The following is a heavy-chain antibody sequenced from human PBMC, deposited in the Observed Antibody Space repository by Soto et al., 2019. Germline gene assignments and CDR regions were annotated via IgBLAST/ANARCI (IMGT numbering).Heavy chain of an antibody. CDR3: AHTESIRSGYYILPYFDY. D-gene: IGHD3-3*01. J-gene: IGHJ4*01. CDR1: GGTFSSCA. V-gene: IGHV1-69*13. Sequence: SMKGSLKASGGTFSSCAISWVRQAPGQGLDCMGGIIPIFGTANYAQKFQGRVTITADESTSTAYMELSSLRSEDTDVYYWAHTESIRSGYYILPYFDYWGHGTLVTDST. CDR2: IIPIFGTA.